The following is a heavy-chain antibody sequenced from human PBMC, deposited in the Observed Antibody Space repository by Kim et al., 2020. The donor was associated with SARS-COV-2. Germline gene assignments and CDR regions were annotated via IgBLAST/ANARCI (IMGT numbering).Heavy chain of an antibody. CDR3: VKDPLLWFGELFYYFDY. V-gene: IGHV3-64D*08. CDR1: GFTFSSYA. D-gene: IGHD3-10*01. CDR2: ISSNGGST. J-gene: IGHJ4*02. Sequence: GGSLRLSCSASGFTFSSYAMHWVRQAPGKGLEYVSAISSNGGSTYYADSVKGRFTISRDNSKNTLYLQMSSLRAEDTAVYYCVKDPLLWFGELFYYFDYWGQGTLVTFSS.